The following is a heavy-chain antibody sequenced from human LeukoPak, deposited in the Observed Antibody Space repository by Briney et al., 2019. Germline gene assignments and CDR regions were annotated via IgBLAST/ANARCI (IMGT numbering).Heavy chain of an antibody. CDR3: AKDGGYNNLFDL. V-gene: IGHV3-23*01. CDR2: LSDSGVNT. D-gene: IGHD1-14*01. Sequence: GGSLRLSCAASGFTFGDYGMGWVRQAPGKGLEWVSTLSDSGVNTHYADSVKGRFTISRDNSKSTLYLQMNSLRVEDTAVYYCAKDGGYNNLFDLWGKGTLVSVSS. CDR1: GFTFGDYG. J-gene: IGHJ4*02.